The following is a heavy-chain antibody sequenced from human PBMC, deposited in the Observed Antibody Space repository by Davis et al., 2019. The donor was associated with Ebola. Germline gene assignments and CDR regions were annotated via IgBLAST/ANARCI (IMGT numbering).Heavy chain of an antibody. CDR2: TYYSSKWNN. J-gene: IGHJ4*02. D-gene: IGHD5-12*01. V-gene: IGHV6-1*01. CDR3: ARGWLRTGFDY. CDR1: GDSVSSGG. Sequence: HSQTLSLTCAISGDSVSSGGWNWIRQSPSRGLEWLGRTYYSSKWNNDYAVSVKSRVIIDPDTSKNQFSLHLNSVTPDDTAVYYCARGWLRTGFDYWDQGAPVTVSS.